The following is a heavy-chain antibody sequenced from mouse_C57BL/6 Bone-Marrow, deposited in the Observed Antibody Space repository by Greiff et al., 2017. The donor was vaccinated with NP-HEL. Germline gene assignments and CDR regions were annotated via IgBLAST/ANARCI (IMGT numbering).Heavy chain of an antibody. CDR2: ISDGGSYT. Sequence: EVKLVESGGGLVKPGGSLKLSCAASGFTFSSYAMSWVRQTPEKRLEWVATISDGGSYTYYPDNVKGRFTISRDNAKNNLYLQMSHLKSEDTAMYYCARDDGSLTPWFADWGQGTLVTVSA. CDR1: GFTFSSYA. J-gene: IGHJ3*01. D-gene: IGHD2-3*01. V-gene: IGHV5-4*01. CDR3: ARDDGSLTPWFAD.